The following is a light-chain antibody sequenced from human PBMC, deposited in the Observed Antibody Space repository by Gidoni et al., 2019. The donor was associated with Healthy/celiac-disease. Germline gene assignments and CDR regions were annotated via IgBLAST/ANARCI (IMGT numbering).Light chain of an antibody. CDR3: QQLNSYPWT. CDR1: QGISSY. CDR2: AAS. J-gene: IGKJ1*01. Sequence: DIQLTQSPSFLSASVGDRVTITCRASQGISSYLAWYQQKPGKAPKLLIDAASTLQSGVPSRFSSSGSGTEFTLTISSLQPEDFATYYCQQLNSYPWTFGQGTRVEIK. V-gene: IGKV1-9*01.